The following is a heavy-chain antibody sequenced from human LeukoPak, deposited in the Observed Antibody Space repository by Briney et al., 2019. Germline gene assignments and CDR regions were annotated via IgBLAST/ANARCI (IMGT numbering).Heavy chain of an antibody. V-gene: IGHV3-21*01. CDR1: GFTFSSYS. Sequence: GGSLRLSCAASGFTFSSYSMNWVRQAPGKGLEWVSSISSSSSYIYYADSVKGRFTISRDNAKNSLYLQMNSLRAEETAVYYCAGGGYCSSTSCRSPGYYYMDVWGKGTTVTVSS. CDR2: ISSSSSYI. CDR3: AGGGYCSSTSCRSPGYYYMDV. J-gene: IGHJ6*03. D-gene: IGHD2-2*01.